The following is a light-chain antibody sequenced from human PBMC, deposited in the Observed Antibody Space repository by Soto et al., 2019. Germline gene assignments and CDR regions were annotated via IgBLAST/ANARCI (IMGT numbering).Light chain of an antibody. V-gene: IGKV3-20*01. J-gene: IGKJ2*01. CDR1: QSVSRY. CDR2: GAS. Sequence: VLTQSPGTLSLSPGERATLSCRASQSVSRYLVWYQQKPGQAPRLRIYGASSRASGIPDRFSGSGSGTDFTLTINRLGPEDSAVYYYQQFDTSPYTFGQGTKLEIK. CDR3: QQFDTSPYT.